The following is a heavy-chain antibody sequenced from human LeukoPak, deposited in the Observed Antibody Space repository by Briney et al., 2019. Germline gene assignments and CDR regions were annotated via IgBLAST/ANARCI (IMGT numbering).Heavy chain of an antibody. CDR2: FDPEDGET. CDR3: ATRSGSGDYYFDY. V-gene: IGHV1-24*01. Sequence: ASVKVSCKVSGYTLTELSMHWVRQAPGKGLEWMGGFDPEDGETIYAQKFQGRVTITEDTSTDTAYMELSSLRSEDTAVYYCATRSGSGDYYFDYWGQGTLVTVSS. D-gene: IGHD4-17*01. CDR1: GYTLTELS. J-gene: IGHJ4*02.